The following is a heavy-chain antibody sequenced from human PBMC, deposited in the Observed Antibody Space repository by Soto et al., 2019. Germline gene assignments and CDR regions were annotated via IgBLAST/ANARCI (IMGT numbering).Heavy chain of an antibody. D-gene: IGHD2-21*02. Sequence: ASVKVSCKASGYAFSSYAMHWVRQAPGQRLEWMGWINIGSGKTEYSQKFQDRITISRDTSASTVYMELSSLRSEDTSVYFCVRDGGDCGYRLTCYYYMGLDVWGQGTTVTV. CDR3: VRDGGDCGYRLTCYYYMGLDV. V-gene: IGHV1-3*04. CDR1: GYAFSSYA. J-gene: IGHJ6*02. CDR2: INIGSGKT.